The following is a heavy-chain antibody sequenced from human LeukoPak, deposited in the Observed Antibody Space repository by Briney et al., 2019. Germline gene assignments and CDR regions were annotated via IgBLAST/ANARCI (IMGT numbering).Heavy chain of an antibody. V-gene: IGHV4-4*09. Sequence: SETLSLTCTVSGGSISSYYWSWIRQPPGKGLEWIGYIYTSGSTNYNPSLKSRVTISVDTSKNQFSLKLSSVTAADTAVYYCARHARNWNYVAPSRYFDYWGQGTLVTVSS. J-gene: IGHJ4*02. D-gene: IGHD1-7*01. CDR2: IYTSGST. CDR3: ARHARNWNYVAPSRYFDY. CDR1: GGSISSYY.